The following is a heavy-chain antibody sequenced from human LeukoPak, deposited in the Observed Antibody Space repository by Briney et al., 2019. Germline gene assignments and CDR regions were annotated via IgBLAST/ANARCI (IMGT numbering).Heavy chain of an antibody. CDR1: GFIFTSYS. J-gene: IGHJ4*02. CDR3: ARQLGYCSSTSCYGLDY. Sequence: GGSLRLSCAASGFIFTSYSMNWVRQAPGKGLEWISYISSSSSTIYYADSVRGRFTISRDNAKNSLYLQMNSLRAEDTAVYYCARQLGYCSSTSCYGLDYWGQGTLVTVSS. CDR2: ISSSSSTI. V-gene: IGHV3-48*04. D-gene: IGHD2-2*01.